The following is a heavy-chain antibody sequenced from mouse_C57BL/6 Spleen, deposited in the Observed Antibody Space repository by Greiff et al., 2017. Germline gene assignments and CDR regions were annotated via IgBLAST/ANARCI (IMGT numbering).Heavy chain of an antibody. CDR3: GRDRGYYGSSYYDMDC. CDR2: ISDGGSYT. D-gene: IGHD1-1*01. J-gene: IGHJ4*01. CDR1: RFTFSSHA. Sequence: DVKLVQPGGGLVKPGGSLKLSCAASRFTFSSHALSWVRQTPEKRLAWVATISDGGSYTYSPHNVMGRFLISRDPAKNNLYLLMSRLKSEDAAMYYCGRDRGYYGSSYYDMDCWGQGSSVAV. V-gene: IGHV5-4*01.